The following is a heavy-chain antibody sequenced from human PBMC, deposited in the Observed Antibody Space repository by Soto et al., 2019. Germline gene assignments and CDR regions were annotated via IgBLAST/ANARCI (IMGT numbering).Heavy chain of an antibody. CDR1: GFTFSSYA. D-gene: IGHD6-25*01. CDR3: AKDSFLDTSGKSRAFDI. V-gene: IGHV3-23*01. J-gene: IGHJ3*02. Sequence: EVQLLESGGGLVQAGGSLRLSCAASGFTFSSYAMSWVRQAPGKGLEWVSSISGSGGSTYYADSVKGRFTISRDNSKNTLYLQLNVMRVEDTAVYYCAKDSFLDTSGKSRAFDIWGQGTMVTVSS. CDR2: ISGSGGST.